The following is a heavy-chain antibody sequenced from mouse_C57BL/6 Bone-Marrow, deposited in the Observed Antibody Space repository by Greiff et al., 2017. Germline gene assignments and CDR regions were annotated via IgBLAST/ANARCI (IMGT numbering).Heavy chain of an antibody. D-gene: IGHD1-1*01. J-gene: IGHJ4*01. CDR3: ARRGGSSYAMDY. V-gene: IGHV1-81*01. CDR2: IHPTIGNT. CDR1: GYTFTSYG. Sequence: VQLQQPGAELARPGASVKLSCKASGYTFTSYGIRWVKQRTGQGLEWIGEIHPTIGNTYYNQKFKGKATLTADKSASTAYMELRSLTSEASAVYFCARRGGSSYAMDYWGQGASVTVSS.